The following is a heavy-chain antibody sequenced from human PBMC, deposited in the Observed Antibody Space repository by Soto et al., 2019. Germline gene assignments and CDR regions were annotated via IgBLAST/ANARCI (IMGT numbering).Heavy chain of an antibody. D-gene: IGHD1-7*01. J-gene: IGHJ4*02. CDR2: VSGSSGSK. Sequence: EVQLLESGGGLVQPGGSLRLSCAASGFTFSSYAVSWVRQAPGKGLEWVSSVSGSSGSKSYADSVKGRFTISRDNSKSTVYLQMNSLRAEDTAVYFCAKDWCSGTTCYCLENWGQGTLVTLSS. V-gene: IGHV3-23*01. CDR1: GFTFSSYA. CDR3: AKDWCSGTTCYCLEN.